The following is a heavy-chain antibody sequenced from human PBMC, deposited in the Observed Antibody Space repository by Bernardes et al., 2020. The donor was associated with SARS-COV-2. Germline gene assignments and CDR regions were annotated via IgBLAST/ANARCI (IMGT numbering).Heavy chain of an antibody. V-gene: IGHV3-74*01. CDR1: GFPFRNYW. D-gene: IGHD1-7*01. Sequence: GGSLRLSCAVSGFPFRNYWMHWVRQVPGKGLVWVARISGDGTRFSEGGRTGYADPVKGRFTISRDNVRNTVSLQMNSLRADDTAIYYCASSYDSGSMGYWGQGILVTVSS. CDR3: ASSYDSGSMGY. J-gene: IGHJ4*02. CDR2: ISGDGTRFSEGGRT.